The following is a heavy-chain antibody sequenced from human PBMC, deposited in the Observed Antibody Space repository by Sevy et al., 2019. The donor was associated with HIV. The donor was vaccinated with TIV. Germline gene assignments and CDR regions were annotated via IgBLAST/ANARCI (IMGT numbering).Heavy chain of an antibody. CDR2: IIPIFGTA. CDR1: GGTFSSYA. J-gene: IGHJ6*02. V-gene: IGHV1-69*13. D-gene: IGHD2-2*01. CDR3: ARVGVGSDCSSTSYPGDYYGMDV. Sequence: ASVKVSCKASGGTFSSYAISWVRQAPGQGLEWMGGIIPIFGTANYAQKFQGRVTITADESTSTAYMELSSLRSEDTAVYYCARVGVGSDCSSTSYPGDYYGMDVWGQGTTVTVSS.